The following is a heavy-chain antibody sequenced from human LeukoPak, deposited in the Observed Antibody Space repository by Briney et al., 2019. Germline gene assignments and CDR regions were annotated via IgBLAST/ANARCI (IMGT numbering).Heavy chain of an antibody. Sequence: PSETLSLTCTVSGYSISSDSYWGWVRQPPGKGLEWIGGMHHSGSTYYNPSLKSRVIISVDTSRNQFSLRLSSVTAADTAQYFCARDIFSGSSWYVGYWGQGIQVTVSS. CDR1: GYSISSDSY. J-gene: IGHJ4*02. V-gene: IGHV4-38-2*02. D-gene: IGHD6-13*01. CDR3: ARDIFSGSSWYVGY. CDR2: MHHSGST.